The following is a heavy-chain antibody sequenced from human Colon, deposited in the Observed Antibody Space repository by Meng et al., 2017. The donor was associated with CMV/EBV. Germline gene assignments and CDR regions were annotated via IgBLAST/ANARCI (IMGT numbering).Heavy chain of an antibody. Sequence: SGGTFSSYAISWVRQAPGQGLEWMGGIIPIFGTANYAQKFQGRVTITTDESTSTVYMALSSLRSEDTAVYYCARASRAVADAYWYFDLWGRGTLVTVSS. CDR1: GGTFSSYA. J-gene: IGHJ2*01. CDR3: ARASRAVADAYWYFDL. CDR2: IIPIFGTA. V-gene: IGHV1-69*05. D-gene: IGHD6-19*01.